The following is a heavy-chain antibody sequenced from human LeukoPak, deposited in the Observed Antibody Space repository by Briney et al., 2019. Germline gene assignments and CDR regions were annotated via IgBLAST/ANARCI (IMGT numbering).Heavy chain of an antibody. CDR3: ARGDIVVVVAATESDFDY. V-gene: IGHV1-2*02. CDR2: INPNSGGT. J-gene: IGHJ4*02. CDR1: GYTFTSYA. D-gene: IGHD2-15*01. Sequence: ASVKVSCKASGYTFTSYAMNWVRQAPGQGLEWMGWINPNSGGTYYAQKFQGRVTMTRDTSISTAYMELSRLRSDDTAVYYCARGDIVVVVAATESDFDYWGQGTLVTVSS.